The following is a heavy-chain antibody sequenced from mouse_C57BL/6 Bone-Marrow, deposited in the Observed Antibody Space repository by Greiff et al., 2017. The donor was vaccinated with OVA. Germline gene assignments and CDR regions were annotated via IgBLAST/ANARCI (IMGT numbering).Heavy chain of an antibody. D-gene: IGHD1-1*01. CDR3: ARSYYGSSYERYYYAMDY. V-gene: IGHV1-59*01. CDR1: GYTLTSYW. CDR2: IDPSDSYT. J-gene: IGHJ4*01. Sequence: QVQLQQPGAELVRPGTSVKLSCKASGYTLTSYWMHWVKQRPGQGLEWIGVIDPSDSYTNYNQKFKGKATLTVDTSSSTAYMQLSSLTSEDSAVYYCARSYYGSSYERYYYAMDYWGQGTSVTVSS.